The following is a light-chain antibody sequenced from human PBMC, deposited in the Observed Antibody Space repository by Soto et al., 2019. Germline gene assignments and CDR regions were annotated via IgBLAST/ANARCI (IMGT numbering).Light chain of an antibody. CDR3: QSYDCSLSGYVV. V-gene: IGLV1-40*01. CDR1: SSNIGAGYD. CDR2: GNS. Sequence: QSVLTQPPSVSGAPGQRVTISCTGSSSNIGAGYDVHWYQQLPGTAPKLLIYGNSNRPSGVPDRFSGSKSCTSASLAITGLQAEDEADYYCQSYDCSLSGYVVYGGGTKLTVL. J-gene: IGLJ2*01.